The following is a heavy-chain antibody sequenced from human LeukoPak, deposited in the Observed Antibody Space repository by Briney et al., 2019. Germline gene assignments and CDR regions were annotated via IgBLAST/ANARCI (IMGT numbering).Heavy chain of an antibody. Sequence: GGSLSLSCAASGFTVSNNYMSWVRQAPGKGLEWVSVIYSGGSTYYADSVKGRFTISRDTSKNTLSLQMNSLRAEDTAVYYCASLSLGHYWGQGTLVTVSS. CDR1: GFTVSNNY. D-gene: IGHD6-6*01. J-gene: IGHJ4*02. CDR3: ASLSLGHY. V-gene: IGHV3-53*01. CDR2: IYSGGST.